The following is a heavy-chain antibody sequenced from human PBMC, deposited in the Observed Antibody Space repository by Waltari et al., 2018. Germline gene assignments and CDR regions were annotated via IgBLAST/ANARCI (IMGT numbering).Heavy chain of an antibody. CDR1: GGSFRGYY. V-gene: IGHV4-34*02. Sequence: QVQLQQWGAGLLQPSETLSLTCAVYGGSFRGYYWCGVRQPPGTGLEWIGEINHNGNINRNPSLRSRVTMLVDTSKSQLSLKINSVTAADTAVYYCVRLEDCTGPGGNCYSGDSFAMDVWGQGTTVTVSS. CDR2: INHNGNI. J-gene: IGHJ6*02. CDR3: VRLEDCTGPGGNCYSGDSFAMDV. D-gene: IGHD2-8*02.